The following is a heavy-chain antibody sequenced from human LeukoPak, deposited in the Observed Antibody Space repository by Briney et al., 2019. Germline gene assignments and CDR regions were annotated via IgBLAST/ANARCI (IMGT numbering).Heavy chain of an antibody. CDR2: TYPGDSRT. V-gene: IGHV5-51*01. Sequence: GESLKISCKGSGYTFATYWIGWVRQVPGKGLEWMGITYPGDSRTTYSPSFQGQVTISADKSIRTAYLQWNSLKASDTAIYYCVRHLSDITSCPNYWGPGTLITVAS. D-gene: IGHD2-2*01. CDR1: GYTFATYW. J-gene: IGHJ4*02. CDR3: VRHLSDITSCPNY.